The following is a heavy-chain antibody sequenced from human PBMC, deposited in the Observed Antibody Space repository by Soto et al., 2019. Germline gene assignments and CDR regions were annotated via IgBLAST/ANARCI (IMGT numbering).Heavy chain of an antibody. CDR3: ARDMGKSSPYYYYYGMDV. CDR2: IWYDGSNK. Sequence: GGSLRLSCAASGFTFSSYGMHWVRQAPGKGLEWVAVIWYDGSNKYYADSVKGRFTISRDNSKNTLYLQMNSLRAEDTAVYYCARDMGKSSPYYYYYGMDVWGQGTTVTVSS. D-gene: IGHD6-13*01. CDR1: GFTFSSYG. J-gene: IGHJ6*02. V-gene: IGHV3-33*01.